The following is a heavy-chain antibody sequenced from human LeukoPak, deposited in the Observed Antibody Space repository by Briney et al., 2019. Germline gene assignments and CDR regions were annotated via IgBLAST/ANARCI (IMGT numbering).Heavy chain of an antibody. CDR1: GFSVTNNY. CDR2: ISGSGGST. V-gene: IGHV3-23*01. CDR3: AKPYYYDSSGYYRYYYGMDV. D-gene: IGHD3-22*01. J-gene: IGHJ6*02. Sequence: PGGSLRLSCAASGFSVTNNYMSWVRQAPGKGLEWVSAISGSGGSTYYADSVKGRFTISRDNSKNTLYLQMNSLRAEDTAVYYCAKPYYYDSSGYYRYYYGMDVWGQGTTVTVSS.